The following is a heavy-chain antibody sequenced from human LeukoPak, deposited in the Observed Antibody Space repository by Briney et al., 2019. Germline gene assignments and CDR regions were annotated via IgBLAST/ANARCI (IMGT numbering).Heavy chain of an antibody. CDR1: GYTFTGYY. V-gene: IGHV1-2*02. J-gene: IGHJ5*02. CDR3: ARAPTDFWSGYRWFDP. D-gene: IGHD3-3*01. CDR2: INPNSGGT. Sequence: ASVKVSCKASGYTFTGYYMHWVRQAPGQGLEWMGWINPNSGGTNYAQKFQGRATMTRDTSISTASMDLSRLSSDDTAVYYCARAPTDFWSGYRWFDPWGQGTLVTVSS.